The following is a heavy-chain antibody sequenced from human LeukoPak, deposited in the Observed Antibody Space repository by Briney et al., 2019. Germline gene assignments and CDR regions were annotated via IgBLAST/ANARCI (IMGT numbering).Heavy chain of an antibody. CDR2: VNNNGGST. CDR1: GFTFSAYA. Sequence: GGSLRLSCAASGFTFSAYAMTWVRQSPGKGLEYVSAVNNNGGSTHYADSVKGRFTISRDNSKNTLYLQMNSLRADDTAVYYCAGRGIEHSWGQGNLVTVSS. D-gene: IGHD6-13*01. J-gene: IGHJ5*02. CDR3: AGRGIEHS. V-gene: IGHV3-23*01.